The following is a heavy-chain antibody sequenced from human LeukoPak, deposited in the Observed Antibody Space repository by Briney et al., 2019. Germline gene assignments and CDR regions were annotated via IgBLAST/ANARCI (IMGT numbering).Heavy chain of an antibody. CDR1: GFTFSSYW. Sequence: GGSLRLSCAVSGFTFSSYWMNWVRQAPGKGLEWVANIKQDGSEKNYVDSVKGRFTISRDNAKSSLFLQMNDLRTEDTAVYYCAKGGRGNGEVYWGQGTLVTVSS. V-gene: IGHV3-7*01. CDR3: AKGGRGNGEVY. D-gene: IGHD2-8*01. CDR2: IKQDGSEK. J-gene: IGHJ4*01.